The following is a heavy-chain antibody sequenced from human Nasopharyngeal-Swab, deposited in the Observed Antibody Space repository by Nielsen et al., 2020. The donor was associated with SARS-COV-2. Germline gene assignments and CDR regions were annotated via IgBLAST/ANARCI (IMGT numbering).Heavy chain of an antibody. Sequence: WVRQAPGQGLEWMGWISAYNGNTNYVQKLQGRVTMTTDTSTSTAYMELRSLRSDDTAVYYCARRATFDYWGQGTLVTSPQ. J-gene: IGHJ4*02. D-gene: IGHD5-12*01. CDR2: ISAYNGNT. CDR3: ARRATFDY. V-gene: IGHV1-18*01.